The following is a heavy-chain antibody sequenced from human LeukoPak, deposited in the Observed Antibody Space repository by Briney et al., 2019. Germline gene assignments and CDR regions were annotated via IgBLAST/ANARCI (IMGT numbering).Heavy chain of an antibody. D-gene: IGHD3-10*01. CDR3: ARDGSITMVRGVIVNYFDY. CDR1: RFTFSSYS. J-gene: IGHJ4*02. CDR2: ISSSSSYI. V-gene: IGHV3-21*01. Sequence: GGSLRLSCAASRFTFSSYSMNWVRQAPGKGLEWVSSISSSSSYIYYADSVKGRFTISRDNSKNTLYLQMNSLRAEDTAVYYCARDGSITMVRGVIVNYFDYWGQGTLVTVSS.